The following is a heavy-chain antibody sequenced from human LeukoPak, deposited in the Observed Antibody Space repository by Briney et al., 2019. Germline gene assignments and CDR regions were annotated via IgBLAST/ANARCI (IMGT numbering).Heavy chain of an antibody. CDR2: ISGSGGST. CDR1: GLTFSSYA. J-gene: IGHJ4*02. Sequence: GGSLRLSCAASGLTFSSYAMSWVRQAPGKGLEWVSAISGSGGSTYYADSVKGRFTISRDNSKNTLYLQMNSLRAEDTAVYYCAKVDSYYYGSGSYYNPNYWGQGTLVTVSS. V-gene: IGHV3-23*01. CDR3: AKVDSYYYGSGSYYNPNY. D-gene: IGHD3-10*01.